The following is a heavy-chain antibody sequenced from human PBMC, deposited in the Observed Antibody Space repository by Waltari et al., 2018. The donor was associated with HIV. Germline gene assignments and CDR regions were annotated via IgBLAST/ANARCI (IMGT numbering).Heavy chain of an antibody. CDR1: GGYIGSYY. J-gene: IGHJ6*02. CDR2: IYYSGST. Sequence: QVQLQESGPGLVKPSETLSLTCTVSGGYIGSYYRSWIRQPPGKGLEWIGYIYYSGSTNYNPSLKSRVTISVDTSKNQFSLKLSSVTAADTAVYYCARDGRYSGYDHGMDVWGQGTTVTVSS. D-gene: IGHD5-12*01. V-gene: IGHV4-59*01. CDR3: ARDGRYSGYDHGMDV.